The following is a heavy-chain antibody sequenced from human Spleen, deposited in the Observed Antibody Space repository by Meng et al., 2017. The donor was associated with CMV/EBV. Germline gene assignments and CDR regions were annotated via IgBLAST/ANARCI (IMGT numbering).Heavy chain of an antibody. CDR3: ARDGDSRNWPLYYYGMDV. J-gene: IGHJ6*02. CDR1: GFTFNSYS. D-gene: IGHD6-13*01. Sequence: GGSLRLSCAASGFTFNSYSVNWVRQAPGEGLEWVSSISPSGSYIYYADSVKGRFTISRDNAKNSVYLQMISLRAGDTAVYYCARDGDSRNWPLYYYGMDVWGQGTTVTVSS. V-gene: IGHV3-21*01. CDR2: ISPSGSYI.